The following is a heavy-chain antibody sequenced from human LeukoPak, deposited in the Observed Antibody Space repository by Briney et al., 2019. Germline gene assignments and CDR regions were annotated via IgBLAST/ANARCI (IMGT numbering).Heavy chain of an antibody. CDR1: GFTFSSYG. Sequence: GGSLRLSCAASGFTFSSYGVHWVRQAPGKGLEWVAVISYDGSNKYYADSVKGRFTISRDNSKNTLYLQMNSLRAEDTAVYYCAKDAYGSGSYYLNWFDPWGQGTLVTVSS. D-gene: IGHD3-10*01. CDR2: ISYDGSNK. V-gene: IGHV3-30*18. J-gene: IGHJ5*02. CDR3: AKDAYGSGSYYLNWFDP.